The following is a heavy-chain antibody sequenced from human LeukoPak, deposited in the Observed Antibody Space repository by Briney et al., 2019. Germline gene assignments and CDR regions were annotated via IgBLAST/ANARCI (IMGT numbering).Heavy chain of an antibody. CDR3: ARDPGDGYNLGAFDI. CDR2: INPSGGST. J-gene: IGHJ3*02. D-gene: IGHD5-24*01. CDR1: GYTFTSYY. V-gene: IGHV1-46*01. Sequence: ASVKVSCKASGYTFTSYYMHWVRQAPGQGLEWMGIINPSGGSTSYAQKFQGRVTMTRDTSTSTVYMELSSLRSEDTAVYYCARDPGDGYNLGAFDIWGQGTMVTVSS.